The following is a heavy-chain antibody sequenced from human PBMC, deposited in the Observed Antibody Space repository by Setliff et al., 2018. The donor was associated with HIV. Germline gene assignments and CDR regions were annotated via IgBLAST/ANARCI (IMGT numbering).Heavy chain of an antibody. Sequence: GGSLRLSCAASGFSFSNFAMNWVRQAPGKGLEWVSGISDSGGASHYADSVKGRFTISRDSSKNTLHLQMDSLRVEDTAVYYCAQGRTTTWYDMDVWGQGTTVTVSS. CDR2: ISDSGGAS. J-gene: IGHJ6*01. CDR1: GFSFSNFA. CDR3: AQGRTTTWYDMDV. V-gene: IGHV3-23*01. D-gene: IGHD2-2*01.